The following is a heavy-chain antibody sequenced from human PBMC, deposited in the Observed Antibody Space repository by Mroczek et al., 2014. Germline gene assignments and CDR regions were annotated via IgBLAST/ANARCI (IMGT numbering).Heavy chain of an antibody. CDR2: IGTAGDT. V-gene: IGHV3-13*01. CDR3: ARGSQYCSGGSCKEYYYGMDV. J-gene: IGHJ6*02. Sequence: VQLVESGGGLVQPGGSLRLSCAASGFTFSSYDMHWVRQATGKGLEWVSAIGTAGDTYYPGSVKGRFTISRENAKNSLYLQMNSLRAGDTAVYYCARGSQYCSGGSCKEYYYGMDVWGQGTTVTRLL. D-gene: IGHD2-15*01. CDR1: GFTFSSYD.